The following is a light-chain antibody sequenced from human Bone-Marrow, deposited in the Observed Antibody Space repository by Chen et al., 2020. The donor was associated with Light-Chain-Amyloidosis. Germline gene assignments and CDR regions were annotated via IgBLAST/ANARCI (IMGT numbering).Light chain of an antibody. Sequence: QSVLTQPPSASGTPGQRVIISCSGASSNIGSNPVNWYQQLPETGTHLLVRSNNQRPSGVTGRFSGSKSGTSASLAISGLQSEEEADYYCAAWDDTLNGYVFGTGTKVTVL. CDR2: SNN. J-gene: IGLJ1*01. CDR3: AAWDDTLNGYV. V-gene: IGLV1-44*01. CDR1: SSNIGSNP.